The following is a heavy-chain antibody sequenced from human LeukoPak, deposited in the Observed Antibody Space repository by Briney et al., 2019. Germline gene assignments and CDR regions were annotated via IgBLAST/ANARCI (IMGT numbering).Heavy chain of an antibody. D-gene: IGHD3-9*01. Sequence: SETLSLTCTVSGGSINSYHWSWIRQPPGKGLEWIGYIYYSGSTNYNPSLKSRVTISVDTSKNQFSLRLSSVTAADTAVYYCARDWTAETGDYWGQGTLVTVSS. J-gene: IGHJ4*02. CDR1: GGSINSYH. V-gene: IGHV4-59*12. CDR3: ARDWTAETGDY. CDR2: IYYSGST.